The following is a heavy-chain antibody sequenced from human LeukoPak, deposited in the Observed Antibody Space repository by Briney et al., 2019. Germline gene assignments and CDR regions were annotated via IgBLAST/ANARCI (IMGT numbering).Heavy chain of an antibody. CDR2: ISGSGGST. D-gene: IGHD4-23*01. J-gene: IGHJ4*02. CDR3: ATVVTPYLNYFDY. Sequence: GGSLRLSCAASGFTFSTYAVNWVRQAPGKELEWVSAISGSGGSTYYADSVKGRFTISRDNSKNTLYLQMNSLRAEDTAVYYCATVVTPYLNYFDYWGQGTLVTVSS. V-gene: IGHV3-23*01. CDR1: GFTFSTYA.